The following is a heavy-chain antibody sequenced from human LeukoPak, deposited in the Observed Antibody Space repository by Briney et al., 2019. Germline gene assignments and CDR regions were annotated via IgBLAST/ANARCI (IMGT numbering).Heavy chain of an antibody. CDR2: IYYSGTT. Sequence: SETLSLTCAVSGGSISGHAYYWDWLRQPPGKGLEWSVTIYYSGTTFYNASLKSRVTISVDTSKTQFPLLLSSVTAADTAVYYCARLMALAGHRGALDLWGQGTMVTVSS. CDR1: GGSISGHAYY. V-gene: IGHV4-39*01. J-gene: IGHJ3*01. CDR3: ARLMALAGHRGALDL. D-gene: IGHD6-19*01.